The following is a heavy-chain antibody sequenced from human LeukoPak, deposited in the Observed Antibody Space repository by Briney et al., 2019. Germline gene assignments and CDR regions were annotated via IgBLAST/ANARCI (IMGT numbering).Heavy chain of an antibody. V-gene: IGHV3-23*01. D-gene: IGHD1-1*01. CDR2: ISGSGGST. Sequence: PGGSLRLSCAASGFTFSSYVMSWVRQAPGKGLEWVSAISGSGGSTYYADSVKGRFTISRDNSKNTLYLQMNSLRAEDTAVYYCAKVGASFYYGMDVWGQGTTVTVSS. CDR1: GFTFSSYV. J-gene: IGHJ6*02. CDR3: AKVGASFYYGMDV.